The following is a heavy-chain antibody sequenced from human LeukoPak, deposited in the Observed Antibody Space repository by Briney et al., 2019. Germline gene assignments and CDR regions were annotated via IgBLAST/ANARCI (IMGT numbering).Heavy chain of an antibody. CDR2: LKPNSGGT. D-gene: IGHD2-2*01. V-gene: IGHV1-2*02. Sequence: ASVRVSCKASGYIFSNYYLHWVRQPPGQGREWMGWLKPNSGGTSYAQNFQGRVTMTRDTSISTAYMELSSLRLDDPAVYYCARECRVSTTCFGDYWGQGTLVAVSS. J-gene: IGHJ4*02. CDR1: GYIFSNYY. CDR3: ARECRVSTTCFGDY.